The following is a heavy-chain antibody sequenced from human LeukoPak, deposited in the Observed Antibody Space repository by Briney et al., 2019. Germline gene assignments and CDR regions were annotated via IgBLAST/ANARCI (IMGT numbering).Heavy chain of an antibody. D-gene: IGHD3-10*01. CDR1: GFTFSSYS. CDR2: ISSSSSYI. CDR3: ARAGGWFGDYAFDI. Sequence: GGSLRLSCAASGFTFSSYSMNWVRQARGKGLEWVSSISSSSSYIYYADSVKGRFTISRDNAKNSLYLQMNSLRAEDTAVYYCARAGGWFGDYAFDIWGQGTMVTVSS. V-gene: IGHV3-21*01. J-gene: IGHJ3*02.